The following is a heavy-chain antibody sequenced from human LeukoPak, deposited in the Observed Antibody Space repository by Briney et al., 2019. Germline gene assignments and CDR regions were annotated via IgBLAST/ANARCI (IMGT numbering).Heavy chain of an antibody. CDR3: AKGWHSSGWYVREFDY. Sequence: PGGSLRLSCAASGFTFSSYAMSWVRQAPGKGLEWVSAISGSGGSTYYADSVKGRFTISRDNSKNTLYLQMNSLRAEDTAVYYCAKGWHSSGWYVREFDYWGQGTLVTVSS. J-gene: IGHJ4*02. D-gene: IGHD6-19*01. CDR1: GFTFSSYA. CDR2: ISGSGGST. V-gene: IGHV3-23*01.